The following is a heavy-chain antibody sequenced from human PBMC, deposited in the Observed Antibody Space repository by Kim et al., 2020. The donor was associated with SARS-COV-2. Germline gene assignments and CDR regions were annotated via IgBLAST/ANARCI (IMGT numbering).Heavy chain of an antibody. Sequence: GGSLRLSCAASGFTFSSYGMHWVRQAPGKGLEWVAVIWYDGSNKYYADSVKGRFTISRDNSKNTLYLQMNSLRAEDTAVYYCARDSPPYYYGSGSPPYYYYYYGMDVWGQGTTVTVSS. D-gene: IGHD3-10*01. V-gene: IGHV3-33*01. CDR1: GFTFSSYG. J-gene: IGHJ6*02. CDR2: IWYDGSNK. CDR3: ARDSPPYYYGSGSPPYYYYYYGMDV.